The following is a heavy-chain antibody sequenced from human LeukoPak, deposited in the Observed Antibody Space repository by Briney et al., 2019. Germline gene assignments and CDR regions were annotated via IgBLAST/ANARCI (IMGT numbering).Heavy chain of an antibody. J-gene: IGHJ3*02. V-gene: IGHV4-34*01. Sequence: PSETLSLTCAVYGGSFSGYYWSWIRQPPGKGLEWIGEINHSRSTNYNPSLKSRVTISVDTSKNQFSLKLSSVTAADTAVYYCTRFGAGSSGWYRRYAFDIWGQGTMVTVSS. CDR1: GGSFSGYY. CDR2: INHSRST. D-gene: IGHD6-19*01. CDR3: TRFGAGSSGWYRRYAFDI.